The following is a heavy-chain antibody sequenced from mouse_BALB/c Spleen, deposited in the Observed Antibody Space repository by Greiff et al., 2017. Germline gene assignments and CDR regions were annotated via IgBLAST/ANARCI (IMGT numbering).Heavy chain of an antibody. Sequence: EVKLVESGAELVKPGASVKLSCTASGFNIKDTYMHWVKQRPEQGLEWIGRIDPANGNTKYDPKFQGKATITADTSSNTAYLQLSSLTSEDTAVYYCARAVVEAMDYWGQGTSVTVSS. CDR1: GFNIKDTY. CDR2: IDPANGNT. CDR3: ARAVVEAMDY. V-gene: IGHV14-3*02. J-gene: IGHJ4*01. D-gene: IGHD1-1*01.